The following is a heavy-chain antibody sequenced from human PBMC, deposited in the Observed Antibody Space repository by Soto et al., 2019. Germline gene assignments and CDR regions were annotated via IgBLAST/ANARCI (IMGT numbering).Heavy chain of an antibody. CDR2: FTGGHGKT. Sequence: EVQLLESGGDSVQPGGSLKLSCGVSGFNIPDYGVTWVRQPPGKGLEWVSGFTGGHGKTFYADSVRGRFTLSREDSRNMVYLQMDSLRVEDTAVYYCTRWNGFGDSWGQGTLVTVAS. CDR1: GFNIPDYG. CDR3: TRWNGFGDS. J-gene: IGHJ4*02. V-gene: IGHV3-23*01. D-gene: IGHD1-1*01.